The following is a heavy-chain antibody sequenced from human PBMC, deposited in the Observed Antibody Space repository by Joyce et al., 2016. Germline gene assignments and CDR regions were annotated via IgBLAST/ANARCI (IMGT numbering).Heavy chain of an antibody. V-gene: IGHV3-64D*06. CDR3: VKVGLTIGALYYMDV. CDR1: GFTFSNYA. J-gene: IGHJ6*03. Sequence: DVQLVESGGGLVQPGGSLRLSCSASGFTFSNYAMHWVRPCPGKGLEYVSAISSNGGSTYYADSVKGRFTISRDNSKNTLYLQMSSLRAEDTAVYYCVKVGLTIGALYYMDVWGKGTTVTVSS. CDR2: ISSNGGST. D-gene: IGHD6-6*01.